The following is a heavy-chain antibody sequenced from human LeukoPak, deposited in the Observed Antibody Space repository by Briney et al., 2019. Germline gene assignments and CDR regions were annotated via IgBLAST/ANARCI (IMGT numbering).Heavy chain of an antibody. J-gene: IGHJ4*02. Sequence: SQTLSLTCTVSGGSISSGDYYWSWIRQPPGKGLEWIGNIYYSGSIYYNPSLKSRVTMSVDTSKNQFSLKLSSVTAADTAVYYCARHGASYSSRWTPIDYWGQGTLVTVSS. V-gene: IGHV4-30-4*01. CDR3: ARHGASYSSRWTPIDY. D-gene: IGHD6-13*01. CDR2: IYYSGSI. CDR1: GGSISSGDYY.